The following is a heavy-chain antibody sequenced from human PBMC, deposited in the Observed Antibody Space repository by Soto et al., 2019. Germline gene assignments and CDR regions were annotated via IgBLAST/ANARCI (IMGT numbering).Heavy chain of an antibody. J-gene: IGHJ6*02. CDR2: ISNNGNNI. CDR1: GFAFSDPY. CDR3: AKDVALRFLEWLSGMDV. V-gene: IGHV3-30*18. D-gene: IGHD3-3*01. Sequence: GGSLRLSCAASGFAFSDPYMSWIRQAPGKGLEWVSYISNNGNNIYYADSVKGRFTISRDNSKNTLYLQMNSLRAEDTAVYYCAKDVALRFLEWLSGMDVWGQGTTVTVSS.